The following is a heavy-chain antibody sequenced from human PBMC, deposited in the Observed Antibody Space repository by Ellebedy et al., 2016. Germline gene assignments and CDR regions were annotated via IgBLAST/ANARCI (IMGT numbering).Heavy chain of an antibody. D-gene: IGHD1-26*01. CDR2: ITGSGGNT. J-gene: IGHJ4*02. CDR1: GFTFSSYD. Sequence: GESLKISCAASGFTFSSYDMSWVRQAPGRGLEWVSGITGSGGNTYYADSVKGRFTISRDNSKNTLDLQMDSLRDEDTAIYYCAKGRGGGSFLHYWGQGSLVTVSS. CDR3: AKGRGGGSFLHY. V-gene: IGHV3-23*01.